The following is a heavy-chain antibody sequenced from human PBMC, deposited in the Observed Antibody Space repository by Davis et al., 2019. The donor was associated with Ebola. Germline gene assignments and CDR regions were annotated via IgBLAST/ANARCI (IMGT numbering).Heavy chain of an antibody. V-gene: IGHV3-7*01. J-gene: IGHJ5*02. D-gene: IGHD1-26*01. Sequence: PGGSLRLSCAASGFMLSSFSMTWIRQAPGKGLEWVASTQQSGGEKYYVDSVKGRFTISRDNARNSLSLQMNSLRAEDTAVYYCARSWEGFTWGQGTLVTVSS. CDR2: TQQSGGEK. CDR1: GFMLSSFS. CDR3: ARSWEGFT.